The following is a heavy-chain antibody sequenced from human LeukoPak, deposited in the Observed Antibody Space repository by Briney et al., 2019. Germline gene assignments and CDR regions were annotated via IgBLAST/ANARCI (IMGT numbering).Heavy chain of an antibody. CDR1: GFTFSNYD. CDR2: IWYDGINN. Sequence: GGSLRLSCAASGFTFSNYDMHWVRQAPGKGLEWVAVIWYDGINNYYADSVKGRFSISRDNSKNALYLQMNSLSAEDTAVYFCARDYSRNSFDYWGQGTLVTVSS. D-gene: IGHD6-13*01. CDR3: ARDYSRNSFDY. J-gene: IGHJ4*02. V-gene: IGHV3-33*01.